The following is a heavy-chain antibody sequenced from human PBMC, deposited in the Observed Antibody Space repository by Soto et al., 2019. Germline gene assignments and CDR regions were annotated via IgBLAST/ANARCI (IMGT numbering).Heavy chain of an antibody. CDR2: IYYSGST. D-gene: IGHD5-18*01. Sequence: SETLSLTCTVSGGSISSYYWSWIRQPPGKGLEWIGYIYYSGSTNYNPSLKSRVTISVDTSKNQFSLKLSSVTAADTAVYYCARAGVYSYGTRYNYYDMAVWGQGTTVTGSS. CDR3: ARAGVYSYGTRYNYYDMAV. V-gene: IGHV4-59*01. J-gene: IGHJ6*02. CDR1: GGSISSYY.